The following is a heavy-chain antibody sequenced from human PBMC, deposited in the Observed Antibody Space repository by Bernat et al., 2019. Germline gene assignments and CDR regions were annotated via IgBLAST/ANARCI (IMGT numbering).Heavy chain of an antibody. CDR3: ARAPGGYCSSTSCHNIDY. CDR1: GGTFSSYT. V-gene: IGHV1-69*02. J-gene: IGHJ4*02. D-gene: IGHD2-2*01. Sequence: QVQLVQSGAEVKKPGSSVKVSCKSSGGTFSSYTNSWVRQAPGKGREWMGRIIPILGIGNYAEKFEGKVTITANNYTSTAYMELSSLRTGDTAVYYCARAPGGYCSSTSCHNIDYWGQGTLVTVSS. CDR2: IIPILGIG.